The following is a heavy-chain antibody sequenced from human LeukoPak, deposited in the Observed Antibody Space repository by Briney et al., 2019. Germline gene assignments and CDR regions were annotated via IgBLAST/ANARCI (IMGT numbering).Heavy chain of an antibody. CDR2: INHSGRT. J-gene: IGHJ4*02. CDR1: GGSFSGYY. V-gene: IGHV4-34*01. CDR3: ARVTRMYYEILTGIGVKDY. Sequence: SETLSLTCAVYGGSFSGYYWSWIRQPPGKGLEWIGEINHSGRTNYNPSLKSRVTISVDTSKNQFSLKLSSVTAADTAVYYCARVTRMYYEILTGIGVKDYWGQGTLVTVSS. D-gene: IGHD3-9*01.